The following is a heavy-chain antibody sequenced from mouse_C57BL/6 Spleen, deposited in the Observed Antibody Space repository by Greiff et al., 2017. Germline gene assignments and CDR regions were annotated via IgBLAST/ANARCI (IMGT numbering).Heavy chain of an antibody. Sequence: VQVVESGPELVKPGASVKISCKASGYAFSSSWMNWVKQRPGKGLEWIGRIYPGDGDTNYNGKFKGKATLTADKSSSTAYMQLSSLTSEDSAVYFCARGGGDYWGQGTTLTVSS. J-gene: IGHJ2*01. CDR1: GYAFSSSW. V-gene: IGHV1-82*01. CDR2: IYPGDGDT. CDR3: ARGGGDY.